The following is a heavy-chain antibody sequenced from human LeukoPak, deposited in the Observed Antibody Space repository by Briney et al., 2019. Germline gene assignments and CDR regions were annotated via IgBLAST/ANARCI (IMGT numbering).Heavy chain of an antibody. Sequence: GASVKVSCKASGYTFTNYYVHWVRQAPGQGLEWMGVINARGGSTSNAQKFQGRIAVTRDTSTSTVYMELSSLRSEDSAVYYCARDLVEDSGGNFFDYWGQGTLVTVSS. J-gene: IGHJ4*02. CDR3: ARDLVEDSGGNFFDY. CDR2: INARGGST. CDR1: GYTFTNYY. V-gene: IGHV1-46*01. D-gene: IGHD4-23*01.